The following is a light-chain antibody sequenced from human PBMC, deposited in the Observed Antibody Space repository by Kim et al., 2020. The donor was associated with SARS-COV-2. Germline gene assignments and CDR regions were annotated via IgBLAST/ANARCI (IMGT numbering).Light chain of an antibody. CDR3: CSYTGRYSWV. CDR1: NSDVGGYNY. J-gene: IGLJ3*02. V-gene: IGLV2-11*03. CDR2: DVT. Sequence: QSVTISCPGTNSDVGGYNYVSWYQQHPDKVPKLLIYDVTTRPSGVPDRFSGSKSGNTASLTISGLQAEDESDYYCCSYTGRYSWVFGGGTKLTVL.